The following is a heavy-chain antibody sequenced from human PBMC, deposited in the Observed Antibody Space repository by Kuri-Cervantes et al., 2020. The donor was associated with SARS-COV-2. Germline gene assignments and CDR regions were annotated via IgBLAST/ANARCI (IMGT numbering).Heavy chain of an antibody. CDR3: ARGMVRGIIQSCYYAMDV. D-gene: IGHD3-10*01. V-gene: IGHV1-2*04. J-gene: IGHJ6*02. Sequence: ASVKVSCKDSGYTFTGYYMHWVRQAPGQGLEWMGWINPNSGGTNYAQKFQGWVTMTRDTSISTAYLELSRLRSDDTAVYYCARGMVRGIIQSCYYAMDVWGQGTTVTVSS. CDR1: GYTFTGYY. CDR2: INPNSGGT.